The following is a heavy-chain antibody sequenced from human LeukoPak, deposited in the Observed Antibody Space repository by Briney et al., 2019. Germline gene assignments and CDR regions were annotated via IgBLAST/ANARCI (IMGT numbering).Heavy chain of an antibody. Sequence: SETLSLTCTVSGGSISTSSYYWGWIRQPPGKGLEWIGSIYHNGVTFSNASLRSRLSISVDTSKNQFSLRLSSVTAADTAVYYCGRSYHDDAWAAFDMWGQGTVVTISS. CDR1: GGSISTSSYY. J-gene: IGHJ3*02. CDR3: GRSYHDDAWAAFDM. CDR2: IYHNGVT. D-gene: IGHD2-2*01. V-gene: IGHV4-39*07.